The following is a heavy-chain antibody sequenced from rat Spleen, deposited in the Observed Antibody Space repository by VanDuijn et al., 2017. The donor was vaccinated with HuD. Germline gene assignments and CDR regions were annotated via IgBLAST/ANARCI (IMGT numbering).Heavy chain of an antibody. Sequence: EVQLVESGGGLVQPGRSLKLSCAASGFTFSNYDMAWVRQAPTKGLEWVASISYDGSSTYYRDSVKGRFTISRDNAKSTLYLQMNSLQTEDTAMYFCARSGYNLDYWGQGIMVTVSS. V-gene: IGHV5-29*01. CDR1: GFTFSNYD. CDR2: ISYDGSST. D-gene: IGHD1-4*01. CDR3: ARSGYNLDY. J-gene: IGHJ2*01.